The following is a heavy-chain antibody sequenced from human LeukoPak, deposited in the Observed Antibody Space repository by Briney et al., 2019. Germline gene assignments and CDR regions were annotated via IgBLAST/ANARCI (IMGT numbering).Heavy chain of an antibody. CDR3: AREWGATTVVTFHFDY. CDR1: GYTFTGYY. Sequence: ASVKVSCKASGYTFTGYYMHWVRQAPGQGLEWMGWINPNSGGTNYAQKFQGRVTMTRDTSISTAYMELSRLRSDDTAVYYCAREWGATTVVTFHFDYWGQGTLVTVSS. V-gene: IGHV1-2*02. D-gene: IGHD4-23*01. CDR2: INPNSGGT. J-gene: IGHJ4*02.